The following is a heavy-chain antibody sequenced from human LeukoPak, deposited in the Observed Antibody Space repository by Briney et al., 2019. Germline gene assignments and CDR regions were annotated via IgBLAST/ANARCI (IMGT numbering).Heavy chain of an antibody. D-gene: IGHD6-13*01. Sequence: GGSLRLSCAASGFTFSSFGMSWVRQAPGKGLEWVSDISGSGGSTYYADSVKGRFTISRDNSKNTLYLQMNSLRAEDTAVYYCAKEHGSSSWYEDAFDIWGQGTMVTVSS. V-gene: IGHV3-23*01. CDR1: GFTFSSFG. J-gene: IGHJ3*02. CDR2: ISGSGGST. CDR3: AKEHGSSSWYEDAFDI.